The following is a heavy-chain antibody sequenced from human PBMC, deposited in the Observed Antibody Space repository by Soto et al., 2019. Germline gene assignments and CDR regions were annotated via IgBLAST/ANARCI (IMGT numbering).Heavy chain of an antibody. CDR3: ARDSPDIVVVVAAEYYYYYMDV. D-gene: IGHD2-15*01. CDR1: GFTFSSYS. CDR2: ISSSSSYI. J-gene: IGHJ6*03. Sequence: GGSLRLSCAASGFTFSSYSMNWVRQAPGKGLEWVSSISSSSSYIYYADSVKGRFTISRDNAKNSLYLQMNSLRAEDTAVYYCARDSPDIVVVVAAEYYYYYMDVWGKGTTVTVSS. V-gene: IGHV3-21*01.